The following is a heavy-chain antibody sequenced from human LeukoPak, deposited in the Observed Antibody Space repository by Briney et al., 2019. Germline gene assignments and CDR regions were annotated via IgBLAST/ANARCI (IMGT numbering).Heavy chain of an antibody. D-gene: IGHD3-3*01. J-gene: IGHJ4*02. V-gene: IGHV4-59*01. Sequence: PSETLSLTCTVSGGSISSYYWSWIRQPPGKGLEWIGFIFYSGTTNYKPSLNSRVTISVDTSKNQFSLKLSSVTAADTAVYYYARAQYFDLWTGYYFGYWGQGTLVTVSS. CDR3: ARAQYFDLWTGYYFGY. CDR2: IFYSGTT. CDR1: GGSISSYY.